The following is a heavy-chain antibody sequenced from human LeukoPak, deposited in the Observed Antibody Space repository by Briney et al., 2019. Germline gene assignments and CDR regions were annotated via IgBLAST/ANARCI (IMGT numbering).Heavy chain of an antibody. V-gene: IGHV4-39*07. Sequence: SETLSLTCTVSGGSISSSSYYWGWIRQPPGKGLEWIGSIYYSGSTYCNPSLKSRVTISVDTSKNQFSLKLSSVTAADTAVYYCASYYYYYMDVWGKGTTVTVSS. CDR2: IYYSGST. CDR3: ASYYYYYMDV. CDR1: GGSISSSSYY. J-gene: IGHJ6*03.